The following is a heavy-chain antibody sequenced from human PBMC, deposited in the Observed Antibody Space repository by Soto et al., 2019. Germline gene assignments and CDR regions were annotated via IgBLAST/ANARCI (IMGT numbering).Heavy chain of an antibody. Sequence: LTLSCEVSGFTFSYFYMSWIRQSPGKGLEWLSYISPKSNYKQYAESVKGRHTISRDNAKNSLSLQMNSLRVEDTAVYYCVRGGGGGQFDSWGQGTLVTVPQ. D-gene: IGHD2-21*01. CDR3: VRGGGGGQFDS. J-gene: IGHJ4*02. V-gene: IGHV3-11*06. CDR2: ISPKSNYK. CDR1: GFTFSYFY.